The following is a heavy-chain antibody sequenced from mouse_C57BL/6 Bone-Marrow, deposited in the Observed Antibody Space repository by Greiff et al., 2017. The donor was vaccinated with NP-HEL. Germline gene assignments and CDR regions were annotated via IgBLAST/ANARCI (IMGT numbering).Heavy chain of an antibody. CDR2: IYPGSGNT. V-gene: IGHV1-66*01. Sequence: QVQLQQSGPELVKPGASVKISCKASGYSFTSYYIHWVKQRPGQGLEWIGWIYPGSGNTKYNEKFKGKATLTADTSSSTAYMQLSSLTSEDSAVYYCARGIYYYGPWFAYWGQGTLVTVSA. CDR3: ARGIYYYGPWFAY. D-gene: IGHD1-1*01. CDR1: GYSFTSYY. J-gene: IGHJ3*01.